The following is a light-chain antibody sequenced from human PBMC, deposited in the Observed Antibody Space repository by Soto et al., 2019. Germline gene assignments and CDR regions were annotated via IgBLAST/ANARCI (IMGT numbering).Light chain of an antibody. V-gene: IGKV1-39*01. CDR3: QQSYSTPVT. Sequence: DIQLTPSPSSLSASVGDRVTITCQASQDISNYLNWYQQKPGKAPKLLIYDASNLETGVPSRFSGSGSGTDFTLTISSLQPEDFATYYCQQSYSTPVTFGQGTKVDTK. J-gene: IGKJ1*01. CDR1: QDISNY. CDR2: DAS.